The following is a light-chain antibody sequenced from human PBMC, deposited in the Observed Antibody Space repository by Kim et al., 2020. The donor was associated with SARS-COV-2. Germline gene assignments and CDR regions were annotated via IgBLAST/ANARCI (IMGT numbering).Light chain of an antibody. CDR2: DAS. CDR1: QNIYNY. CDR3: KQRNSWHTAVT. V-gene: IGKV3D-11*02. J-gene: IGKJ4*01. Sequence: QGDKATLQSRASQNIYNYVAEYQQRPGQAPRILVYDASNRANGVPDRFSGSGSGTDFTLTISSLEPEDLSIYYCKQRNSWHTAVTFGGGTKVDSK.